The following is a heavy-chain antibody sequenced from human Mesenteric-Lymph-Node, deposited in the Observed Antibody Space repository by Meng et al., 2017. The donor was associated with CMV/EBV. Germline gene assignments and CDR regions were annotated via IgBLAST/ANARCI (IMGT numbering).Heavy chain of an antibody. J-gene: IGHJ4*02. Sequence: GGSLRLSCAASGFTFSSYWMSWVRQAPGKGLEWVANIKQDGSEKYYVDSVKGRFTISRDNAKNSLYLQMNSLRAEDTAVYYCARWDYYDSSGYYGDDDYWGQGTLVTVSS. CDR1: GFTFSSYW. CDR3: ARWDYYDSSGYYGDDDY. CDR2: IKQDGSEK. D-gene: IGHD3-22*01. V-gene: IGHV3-7*01.